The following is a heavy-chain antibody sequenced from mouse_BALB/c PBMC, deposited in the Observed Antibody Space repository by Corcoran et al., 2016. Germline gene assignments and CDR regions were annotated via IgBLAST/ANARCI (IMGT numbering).Heavy chain of an antibody. CDR2: IDPANGNT. Sequence: VPLQQSGAELVKPGASVMLSCTASGFNIKDTYMHWVKQRTEQGLEWIGRIDPANGNTKYDPKFQGKATITADTSSNTAYLQLSSLTSEDTAVYYCANWDWYFDVWGAGTTVTVSA. V-gene: IGHV14-3*02. D-gene: IGHD4-1*01. J-gene: IGHJ1*01. CDR3: ANWDWYFDV. CDR1: GFNIKDTY.